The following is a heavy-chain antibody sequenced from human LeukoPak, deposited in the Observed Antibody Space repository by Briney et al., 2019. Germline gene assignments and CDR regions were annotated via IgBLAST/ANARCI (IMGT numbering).Heavy chain of an antibody. CDR1: GDNVSSDSAS. D-gene: IGHD1-7*01. CDR3: ARRASWNSYFVL. V-gene: IGHV6-1*01. J-gene: IGHJ4*02. Sequence: SQTLSLTCAISGDNVSSDSASWHWIRQSPSRGLEWLGRTYFTSKWTGDQAVSVRGRITIKPDTSKNQFTLQLNSVTGEDTAVYYCARRASWNSYFVLWGQRGLVIVSS. CDR2: TYFTSKWTG.